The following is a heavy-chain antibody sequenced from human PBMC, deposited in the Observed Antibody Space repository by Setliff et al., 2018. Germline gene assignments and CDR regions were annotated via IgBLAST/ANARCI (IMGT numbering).Heavy chain of an antibody. J-gene: IGHJ4*02. V-gene: IGHV1-46*01. D-gene: IGHD6-13*01. CDR1: GYGLTTYY. CDR2: INPGGGSA. Sequence: ASVKVSCKAPGYGLTTYYMHWVRQAPGQGLEWMGIINPGGGSASYAQKFQSRVTMTRDTSTSTFYMELSMLRSEDTAVYYCARGGMAAAGRKGVFEYWGQGSLVTVSS. CDR3: ARGGMAAAGRKGVFEY.